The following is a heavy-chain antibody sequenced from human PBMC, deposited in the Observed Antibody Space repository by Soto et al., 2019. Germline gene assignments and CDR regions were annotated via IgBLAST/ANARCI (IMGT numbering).Heavy chain of an antibody. V-gene: IGHV4-59*01. Sequence: QVQLQESGPGLVKPSETLSLTCTVSGDSISRYYWSWIRLSPGKGLEWIGYIYYSGETNYNPSVKIRVTISVDRTKNQFSLTLSSVTAADTAVYYSASDQGGDFLKGSGMDVWGQGTTVTVSS. CDR1: GDSISRYY. D-gene: IGHD3-10*01. J-gene: IGHJ6*02. CDR2: IYYSGET. CDR3: ASDQGGDFLKGSGMDV.